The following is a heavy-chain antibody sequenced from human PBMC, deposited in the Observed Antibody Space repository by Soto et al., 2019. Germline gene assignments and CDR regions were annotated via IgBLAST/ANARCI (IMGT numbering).Heavy chain of an antibody. V-gene: IGHV4-4*07. CDR1: GGSISSYY. CDR3: ARASVGPPGGGSWTMPFDI. CDR2: IYTGGST. J-gene: IGHJ4*02. D-gene: IGHD2-15*01. Sequence: XETLSLTCTVAGGSISSYYWSWIRQPAGKGLEWIGRIYTGGSTNYSPSLKSRVTMSVDTSKNQFSLRLTSVTAADTAVYYCARASVGPPGGGSWTMPFDIWGRGTLVTVSS.